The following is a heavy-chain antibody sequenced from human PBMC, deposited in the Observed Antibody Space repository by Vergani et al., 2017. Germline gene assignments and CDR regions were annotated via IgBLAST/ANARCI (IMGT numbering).Heavy chain of an antibody. D-gene: IGHD6-19*01. CDR2: ISAYNGNT. Sequence: QVQLVQSGAEVKKPGASVKVSCKASGYTFTSYGISWVRQAPGQGLEWMGWISAYNGNTNYAQKLQGRVPMTTDTSTSTACMELRSLRSDDTAVYYCAGDLEGLAAPNLVIGFDYWGQGTLVTVSS. CDR3: AGDLEGLAAPNLVIGFDY. CDR1: GYTFTSYG. J-gene: IGHJ4*02. V-gene: IGHV1-18*01.